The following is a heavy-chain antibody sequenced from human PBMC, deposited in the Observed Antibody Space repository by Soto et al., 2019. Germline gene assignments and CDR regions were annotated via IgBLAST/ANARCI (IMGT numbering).Heavy chain of an antibody. J-gene: IGHJ5*02. CDR3: ARGHSAHYH. CDR1: GFTFGTYW. Sequence: EVQLVESGGGLVQPGGSLRLSCTASGFTFGTYWISWVRQAPGKGLEWVANIMHDGSEKQYVDSVKGRFTISRDNAKRSVYLQMNGLRAEDTAVYYCARGHSAHYHWGQGTLVTVSS. CDR2: IMHDGSEK. V-gene: IGHV3-7*01.